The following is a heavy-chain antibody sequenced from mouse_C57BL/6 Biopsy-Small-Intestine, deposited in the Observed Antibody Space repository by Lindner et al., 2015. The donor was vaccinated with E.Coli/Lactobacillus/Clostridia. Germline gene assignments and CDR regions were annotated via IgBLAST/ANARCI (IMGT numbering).Heavy chain of an antibody. CDR2: TYPGSGST. Sequence: VQLQESGAELVKPGASVKMSCKASGYTFTSYWITWVKQRPGQGLEWIGDTYPGSGSTNYNEKFKSKATLTVDTSSSTAYMQLSSLTSEDSAVYYCAYYDYDEGFAYWGQGTLVTVSA. J-gene: IGHJ3*01. CDR1: GYTFTSYW. V-gene: IGHV1-55*01. D-gene: IGHD2-4*01. CDR3: AYYDYDEGFAY.